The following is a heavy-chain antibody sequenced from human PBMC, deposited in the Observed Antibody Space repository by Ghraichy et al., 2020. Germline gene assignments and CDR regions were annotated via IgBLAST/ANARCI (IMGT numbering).Heavy chain of an antibody. D-gene: IGHD4-17*01. CDR2: LNTDNGNT. CDR3: ARGGPVTYHYNYYGFDV. V-gene: IGHV1-3*04. Sequence: ASVKVSCEASGYTFHTYAMHWVRQAPGQSLEWMGRLNTDNGNTKYSQKFQDRVSITRDTSASTAFMELSSLTSEDTAVYYCARGGPVTYHYNYYGFDVWGQGTTVTVSS. CDR1: GYTFHTYA. J-gene: IGHJ6*02.